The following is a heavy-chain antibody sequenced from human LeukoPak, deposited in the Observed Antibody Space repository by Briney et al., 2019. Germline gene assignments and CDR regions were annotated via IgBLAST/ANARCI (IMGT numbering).Heavy chain of an antibody. D-gene: IGHD5-18*01. V-gene: IGHV3-74*01. CDR2: VNNDGTGT. CDR1: GFTFSSHW. CDR3: ARDGSDGYGQCDY. J-gene: IGHJ4*02. Sequence: GGSLRLSCAASGFTFSSHWMHWVRQAPGKGLVWVSRVNNDGTGTAYADSVKGRSTVSRDNAKNMLYLQMNSLRAEDTAVYYCARDGSDGYGQCDYWGQGTLVTVSS.